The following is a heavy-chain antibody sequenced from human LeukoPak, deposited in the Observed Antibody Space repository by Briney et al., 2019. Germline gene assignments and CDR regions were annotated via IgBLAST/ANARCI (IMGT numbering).Heavy chain of an antibody. Sequence: PGGSLRLSCAASGFTFRSYSMNWVRQAPGKGLEWVSSISSSSSYIYYADSVKGRFTISRDNAKNSLYLQMNSLRAEDTAVYYCAREGSGEYYFDYWGQGTLVTVSS. CDR3: AREGSGEYYFDY. J-gene: IGHJ4*02. D-gene: IGHD3-16*01. V-gene: IGHV3-21*01. CDR2: ISSSSSYI. CDR1: GFTFRSYS.